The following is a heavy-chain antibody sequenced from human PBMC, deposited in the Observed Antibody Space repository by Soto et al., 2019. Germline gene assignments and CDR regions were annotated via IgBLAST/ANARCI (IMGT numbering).Heavy chain of an antibody. D-gene: IGHD2-2*02. J-gene: IGHJ6*02. CDR3: ASDIVVVPAAIGDDYYYYGMDV. Sequence: KVSCKASGGTFSSYAISWVRQAPGQGLEWMGGIIPIFGTANYAQKFQGRVTITADESTSTAYMELSSLRSEDTAVYYCASDIVVVPAAIGDDYYYYGMDVWGQGTTVTVSS. CDR2: IIPIFGTA. CDR1: GGTFSSYA. V-gene: IGHV1-69*01.